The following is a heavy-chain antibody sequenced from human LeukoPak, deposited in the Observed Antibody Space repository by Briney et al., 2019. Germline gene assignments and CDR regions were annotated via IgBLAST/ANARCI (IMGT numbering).Heavy chain of an antibody. CDR3: ARDQVSIAGTGIDY. J-gene: IGHJ4*02. V-gene: IGHV3-11*04. CDR2: ISSSGNSI. D-gene: IGHD6-13*01. Sequence: GGSLRLSCAASGFTFSDYYMSWIRQAPGKGLEWVSYISSSGNSISYADSVKGRFTISRDNAKNSLFLQMNSLRAEDTAVYYCARDQVSIAGTGIDYWGQGTLVTVSS. CDR1: GFTFSDYY.